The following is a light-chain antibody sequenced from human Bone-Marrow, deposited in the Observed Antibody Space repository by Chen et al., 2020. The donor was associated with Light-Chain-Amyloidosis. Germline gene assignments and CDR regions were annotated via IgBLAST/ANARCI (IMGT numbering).Light chain of an antibody. CDR1: SGRIASNY. J-gene: IGLJ2*01. Sequence: FLLTQPHSMSASPGKTVTISCTRSSGRIASNYVQWFQQRPGSPPTTVVYEDNRRPSGVPDRFSGSIDTSSNSASLTISGLKNEDEADYYCQSYDTSILVFGGGTKLTVL. V-gene: IGLV6-57*01. CDR2: EDN. CDR3: QSYDTSILV.